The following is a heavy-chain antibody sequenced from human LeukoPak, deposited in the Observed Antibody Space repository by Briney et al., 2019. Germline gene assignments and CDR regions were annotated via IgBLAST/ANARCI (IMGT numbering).Heavy chain of an antibody. CDR1: GFTFSSYG. CDR3: ARNSHKYDFWSGYYTWGDYYYYMDV. V-gene: IGHV3-7*01. CDR2: IKQDGSEK. Sequence: PGGSLRLSCAASGFTFSSYGMSWFRKAPGKGLEWVANIKQDGSEKYYVDSVKGRFTISRDNAKNSLYLQMNSLRAEDTAVYYCARNSHKYDFWSGYYTWGDYYYYMDVWGKGTTVTVSS. D-gene: IGHD3-3*01. J-gene: IGHJ6*03.